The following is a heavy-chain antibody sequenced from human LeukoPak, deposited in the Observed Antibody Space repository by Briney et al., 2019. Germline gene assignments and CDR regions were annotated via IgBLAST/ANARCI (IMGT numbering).Heavy chain of an antibody. D-gene: IGHD5-24*01. J-gene: IGHJ4*02. CDR3: ARDTGYNTFDY. Sequence: GGSLRLSCAACGFTFSNYWMSWVRQAPGTGLEWVAQIKEDGGEKYYVDSVKGRFTISRDNAKNSLYLQMNSLRAEDTAVYYCARDTGYNTFDYWGQGTLVTVSS. V-gene: IGHV3-7*05. CDR1: GFTFSNYW. CDR2: IKEDGGEK.